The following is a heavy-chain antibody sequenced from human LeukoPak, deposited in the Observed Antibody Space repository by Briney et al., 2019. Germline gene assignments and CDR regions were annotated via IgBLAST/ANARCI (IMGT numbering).Heavy chain of an antibody. CDR1: GFTFSSYE. J-gene: IGHJ5*02. Sequence: PGGSLRPSCAASGFTFSSYEMNWVRQAPGKGLEWVSAISGSGGNTYYADSVKGRFTISRDNSKNTLYLQMNSMRAEDTAVYYCAKDRVPLYGDLINWFDPWGQGTLVTVSS. CDR2: ISGSGGNT. V-gene: IGHV3-23*01. D-gene: IGHD4-17*01. CDR3: AKDRVPLYGDLINWFDP.